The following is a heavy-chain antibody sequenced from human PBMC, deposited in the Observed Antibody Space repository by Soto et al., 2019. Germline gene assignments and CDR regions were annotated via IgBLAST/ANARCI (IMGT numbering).Heavy chain of an antibody. D-gene: IGHD3-10*01. J-gene: IGHJ6*03. Sequence: SETLSLTCTVSGGSISSYYWSWIRQPPGKGLEWIGYIYYSGSTNYNPSLKSRVTISVDTSKNQFSLKLSSVTAADTAVYYCARRGMVRDPFYYYYMDVWGKGTTVTVSS. CDR3: ARRGMVRDPFYYYYMDV. V-gene: IGHV4-59*01. CDR2: IYYSGST. CDR1: GGSISSYY.